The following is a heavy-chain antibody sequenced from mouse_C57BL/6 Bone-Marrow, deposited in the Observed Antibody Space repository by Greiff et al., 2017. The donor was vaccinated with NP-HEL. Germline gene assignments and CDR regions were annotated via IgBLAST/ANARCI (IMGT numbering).Heavy chain of an antibody. CDR2: IDPSDSET. CDR3: ARPVRAHYYAMDY. V-gene: IGHV1-52*01. Sequence: QVQLQQPGAELLRPGSSVKLSCKASGYTFTSYWMHWVKQRPIQGLEWIGNIDPSDSETHYNQKFKDKATLTVDKSSSTAYMQLSSLTSEDSAVYYCARPVRAHYYAMDYWGQGTSVTVSS. J-gene: IGHJ4*01. CDR1: GYTFTSYW. D-gene: IGHD2-5*01.